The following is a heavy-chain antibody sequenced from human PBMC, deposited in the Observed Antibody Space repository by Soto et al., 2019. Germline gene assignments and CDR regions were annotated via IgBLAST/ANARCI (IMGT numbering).Heavy chain of an antibody. CDR3: TRDVRGRGWYLNY. J-gene: IGHJ4*02. CDR1: GFSFSSYG. Sequence: QVQLVESGGGVVQPGRSLRLSCAASGFSFSSYGMHWVRQAPGKGLEWVALIWFDGSNKNYADSVKGRFTISRDNSKNSLYLQMNSLRAEDTAVYYCTRDVRGRGWYLNYWGQGTLVTVSS. CDR2: IWFDGSNK. D-gene: IGHD6-19*01. V-gene: IGHV3-33*01.